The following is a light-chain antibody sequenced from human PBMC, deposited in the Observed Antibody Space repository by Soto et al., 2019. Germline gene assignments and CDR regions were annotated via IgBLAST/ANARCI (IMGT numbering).Light chain of an antibody. J-gene: IGLJ3*02. CDR3: ETWDTNTRV. Sequence: QLVLTQPSSASASLGSSVKLTCTLTSGHRTYTIAWHQQQPGKAPRFLMKLERSGNYNKGSGIPDRFSGSSSGADRYLTISKLQFEDEADYYCETWDTNTRVFGGGTKVTVL. CDR2: LERSGNY. CDR1: SGHRTYT. V-gene: IGLV4-60*02.